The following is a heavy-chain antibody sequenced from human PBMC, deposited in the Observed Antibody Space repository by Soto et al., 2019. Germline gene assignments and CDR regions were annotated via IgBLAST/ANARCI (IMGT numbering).Heavy chain of an antibody. V-gene: IGHV1-69*02. D-gene: IGHD2-15*01. CDR1: GGTFSTYT. J-gene: IGHJ6*02. CDR3: TTSGPIHYYYYGMDV. Sequence: SVKASCKASGGTFSTYTISWVRQAPEQGLEWMGRVIPILNMANYAQKFQGRVTITADKSTSTAYMILSSLRSEDTAVYYCTTSGPIHYYYYGMDVWGQGTTVTVSS. CDR2: VIPILNMA.